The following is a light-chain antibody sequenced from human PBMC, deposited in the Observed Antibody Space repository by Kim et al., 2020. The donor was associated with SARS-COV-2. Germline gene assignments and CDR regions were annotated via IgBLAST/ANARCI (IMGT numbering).Light chain of an antibody. CDR2: GAS. J-gene: IGKJ1*01. V-gene: IGKV3-15*01. CDR1: QSVSSN. Sequence: EIVMTQSPATLSVSPGERATLSCRASQSVSSNLAWYQQTPGQAPRLLMYGASTRATGIPGRFSGSGSGTEFTVTITSLQSEDLAIYYCPQYDKWPRTFGQGTKVDIK. CDR3: PQYDKWPRT.